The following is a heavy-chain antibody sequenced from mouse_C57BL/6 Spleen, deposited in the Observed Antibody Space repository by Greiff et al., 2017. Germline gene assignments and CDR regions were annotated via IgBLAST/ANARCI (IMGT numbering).Heavy chain of an antibody. Sequence: EVQVVESGGGLVKPGGSLKLSCEASGFTFSDYGMHWVRQAPEKGLEWVAYISSGSSTSYYADTVKGRFTISRDNAKNTLFLQMTSLRSEDTAMYYCAGGSPRYFAVWGTGTTVTVSS. CDR1: GFTFSDYG. V-gene: IGHV5-17*01. CDR2: ISSGSSTS. D-gene: IGHD1-1*02. J-gene: IGHJ1*03. CDR3: AGGSPRYFAV.